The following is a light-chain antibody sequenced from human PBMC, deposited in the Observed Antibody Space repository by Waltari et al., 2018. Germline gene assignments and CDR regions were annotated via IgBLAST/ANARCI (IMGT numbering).Light chain of an antibody. CDR3: VVYMGSDIWV. CDR1: SGSVSSNYY. CDR2: NPN. V-gene: IGLV8-61*01. Sequence: QTVVTQEPSFSVSPGGTVTLTCGLTSGSVSSNYYPSWYQQTPGQAPRTLIYNPNIRSSGVPERFSGSILGNKAALTISGAQADDESDYYFVVYMGSDIWVFGGGTKLTVL. J-gene: IGLJ3*02.